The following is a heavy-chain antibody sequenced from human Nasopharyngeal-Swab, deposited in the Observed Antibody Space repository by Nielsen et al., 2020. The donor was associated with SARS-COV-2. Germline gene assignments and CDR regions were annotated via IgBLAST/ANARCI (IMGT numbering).Heavy chain of an antibody. D-gene: IGHD3-9*01. CDR3: ARVPRLRYFDWLLYSYYYYSMDV. J-gene: IGHJ6*02. V-gene: IGHV1-8*01. Sequence: WVRQTPGQGLEWMGWMNPNSGNTGYAQKFQGRVTMTRNTSISTAYMELSSLRSEDTAVYYCARVPRLRYFDWLLYSYYYYSMDVWGQGTTVTVSS. CDR2: MNPNSGNT.